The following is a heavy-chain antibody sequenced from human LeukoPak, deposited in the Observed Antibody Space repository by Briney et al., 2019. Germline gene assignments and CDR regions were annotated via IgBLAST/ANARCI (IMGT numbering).Heavy chain of an antibody. V-gene: IGHV3-9*01. D-gene: IGHD4-17*01. CDR3: AKYYGAAGFDL. J-gene: IGHJ2*01. CDR1: GFTFDDYA. CDR2: ISWNSGSI. Sequence: GGSLRLSCAASGFTFDDYAMHWVRQAPGKGLEWVSGISWNSGSIGYADSVKGRFTISRDNAKNSLYLQMNSLRAEDTALYYCAKYYGAAGFDLWGRGTLATVSS.